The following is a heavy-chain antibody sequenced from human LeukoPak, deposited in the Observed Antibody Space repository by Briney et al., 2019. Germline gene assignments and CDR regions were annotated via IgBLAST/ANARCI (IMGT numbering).Heavy chain of an antibody. CDR1: GDSVSSNSAA. CDR2: TYYRSKWYN. V-gene: IGHV6-1*01. CDR3: ARGSPYCGGDCFDY. Sequence: SQTLSLTCAISGDSVSSNSAAWNWLRQSPSRGLEWPGRTYYRSKWYNDYAVSVKSRITINPDTSKNQFSLQLNSVTPEDTAVYYCARGSPYCGGDCFDYWGQGTLVTVSS. J-gene: IGHJ4*02. D-gene: IGHD2-21*01.